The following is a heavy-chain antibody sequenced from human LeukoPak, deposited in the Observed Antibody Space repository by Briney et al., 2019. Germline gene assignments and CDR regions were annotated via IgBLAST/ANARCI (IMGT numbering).Heavy chain of an antibody. CDR2: IYYSGST. V-gene: IGHV4-39*01. CDR3: ARSYSSGRNWYFDL. J-gene: IGHJ2*01. D-gene: IGHD6-19*01. CDR1: GGSISSSSYY. Sequence: SETLSLTCTVSGGSISSSSYYWGWIRQPPGKGLEWIGSIYYSGSTYYNPSLKSRVTIPVDTSKNQFSLKLSSVTAADTAVYYCARSYSSGRNWYFDLWGRGTLVTVSS.